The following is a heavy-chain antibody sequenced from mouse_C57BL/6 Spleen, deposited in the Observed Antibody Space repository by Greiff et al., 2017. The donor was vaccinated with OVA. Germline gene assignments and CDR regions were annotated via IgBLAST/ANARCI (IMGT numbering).Heavy chain of an antibody. CDR2: ISYDGSN. V-gene: IGHV3-6*01. Sequence: EVKLVESGPGLVKPSQSLSLTCSVTGYSITSGYYWNWIRQFPGNKLEWMGYISYDGSNNYNPSLKNRISITRDTSKNQFFLKLNSVTTEDTATYYCAFYYDYGFAYWGQGTLVTVSA. CDR3: AFYYDYGFAY. J-gene: IGHJ3*01. CDR1: GYSITSGYY. D-gene: IGHD2-4*01.